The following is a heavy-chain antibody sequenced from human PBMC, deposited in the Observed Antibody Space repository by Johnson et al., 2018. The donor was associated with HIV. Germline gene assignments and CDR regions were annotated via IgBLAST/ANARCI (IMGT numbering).Heavy chain of an antibody. V-gene: IGHV3-66*01. CDR2: SGSGGST. CDR1: GFTVSSNY. D-gene: IGHD3-22*01. CDR3: ASEVYYDSSGYYYHVHAFDI. Sequence: VQLVESGGGLVQPGGSLRLSCAASGFTVSSNYMSWVRQAPGKGLEWVSGISGSGGSTYYADSVKGRLPISTDNSKNTLDLQMNSLRAEDTAVYYCASEVYYDSSGYYYHVHAFDIWGQGTMVTVSS. J-gene: IGHJ3*02.